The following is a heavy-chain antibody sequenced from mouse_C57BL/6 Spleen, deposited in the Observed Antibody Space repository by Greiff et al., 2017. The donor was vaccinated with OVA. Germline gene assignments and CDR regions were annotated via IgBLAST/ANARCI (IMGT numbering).Heavy chain of an antibody. J-gene: IGHJ2*01. CDR3: ARGATVVAYYFDY. CDR2: IDTSDSYT. Sequence: QVQLQQPGAALVMPGASVKLSCKASGYTFTSYWMHWVKQRPGQGLEWSGEIDTSDSYTKYNQKFKGKSTLTVDKSSSTAYMQLSSLTSEDSAVYYCARGATVVAYYFDYWGQGTTLTVSS. V-gene: IGHV1-69*01. D-gene: IGHD1-1*01. CDR1: GYTFTSYW.